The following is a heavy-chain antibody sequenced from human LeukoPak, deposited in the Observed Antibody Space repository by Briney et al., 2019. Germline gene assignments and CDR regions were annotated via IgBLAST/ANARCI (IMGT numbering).Heavy chain of an antibody. D-gene: IGHD1-14*01. CDR1: GGSISSSSYY. J-gene: IGHJ4*02. Sequence: SETLSLTCTVSGGSISSSSYYWGWIRQPPGKGLGWIGSIYYSGSTYYNPSLKSRVTISVDTSKNQFSLKLSSVTAADTAVYYCARANPTTDFDYWGQGTLVTVSS. CDR2: IYYSGST. CDR3: ARANPTTDFDY. V-gene: IGHV4-39*01.